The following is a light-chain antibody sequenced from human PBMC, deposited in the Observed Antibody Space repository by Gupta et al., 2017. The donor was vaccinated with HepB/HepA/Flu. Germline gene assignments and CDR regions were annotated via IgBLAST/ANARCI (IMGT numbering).Light chain of an antibody. CDR2: AAS. CDR1: QSISSY. Sequence: DIQMTQSPSSLSASVGDRVTITCRASQSISSYLNWYQQKPGKAPKLLIYAASSLQSGVPSRFSGSGSGTDFTLTSSRLQPEDFATYYWQQSYSTPVFGPGTKVDIK. V-gene: IGKV1-39*01. CDR3: QQSYSTPV. J-gene: IGKJ3*01.